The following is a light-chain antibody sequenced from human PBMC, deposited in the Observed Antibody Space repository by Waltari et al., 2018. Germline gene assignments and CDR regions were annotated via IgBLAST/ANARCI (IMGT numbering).Light chain of an antibody. CDR3: QQSRQWPRRT. CDR1: QSVSSSY. V-gene: IGKV3-20*01. J-gene: IGKJ2*01. CDR2: GAS. Sequence: EIVLTQSPGTLSLSPGERATLSCRASQSVSSSYLAWYQQKPGQAPRLLIYGASSRATGIPDRFSGSGSGTDFTLTISRLEPEDFAVYYCQQSRQWPRRTFGQGTKLEI.